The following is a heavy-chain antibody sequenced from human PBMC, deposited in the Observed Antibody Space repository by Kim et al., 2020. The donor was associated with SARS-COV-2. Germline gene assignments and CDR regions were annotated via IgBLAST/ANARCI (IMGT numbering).Heavy chain of an antibody. V-gene: IGHV4-59*08. CDR3: ARRVASGYSYGDDAFDI. J-gene: IGHJ3*02. D-gene: IGHD5-18*01. Sequence: LKSRVTISVDTSKNQFSRKLSSVTAADTAVYYCARRVASGYSYGDDAFDIWGQGTMVTVSS.